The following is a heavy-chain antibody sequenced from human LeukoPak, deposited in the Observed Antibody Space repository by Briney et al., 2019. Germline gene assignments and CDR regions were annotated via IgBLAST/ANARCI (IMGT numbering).Heavy chain of an antibody. CDR1: VYTFTSYG. V-gene: IGHV1-18*01. CDR2: SSAYNGNT. Sequence: GASVKVSCKASVYTFTSYGISWVRQAPGQGLEWMGWSSAYNGNTNYAQKRQGRVTMTTDTSTSTAYMELRSLRSDDTAVYYCARIRRSTSANSYYYYMDVWGKGTPVTVSS. J-gene: IGHJ6*03. CDR3: ARIRRSTSANSYYYYMDV. D-gene: IGHD2-2*01.